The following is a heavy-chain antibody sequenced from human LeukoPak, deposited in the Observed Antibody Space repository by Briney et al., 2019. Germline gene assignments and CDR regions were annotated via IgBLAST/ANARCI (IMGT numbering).Heavy chain of an antibody. Sequence: GGSLRLSCAASGFIVSSNYMTWVRQAPGKGLEWISVIYTGGSTFYADSVKGRFTISRDYSKNTLYLQMNSLRAEDTAVYYCARVGSGYYYSSPDGMDVWGQGTTVTVSS. CDR3: ARVGSGYYYSSPDGMDV. J-gene: IGHJ6*02. CDR1: GFIVSSNY. CDR2: IYTGGST. V-gene: IGHV3-53*01. D-gene: IGHD3-22*01.